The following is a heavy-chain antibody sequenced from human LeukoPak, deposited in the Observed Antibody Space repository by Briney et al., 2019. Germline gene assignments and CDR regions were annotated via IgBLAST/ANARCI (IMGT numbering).Heavy chain of an antibody. Sequence: ASVKVSCKASGYTFTGYYMHWVRQAPGQGLEWMGWINPNSGGTNYAQKFQGRVTMTWDTSISTAYMELSRLRSYDTAVYYCASRSSTVAKFPFHYWGQGTLVTVSS. CDR1: GYTFTGYY. J-gene: IGHJ4*02. D-gene: IGHD4-17*01. CDR3: ASRSSTVAKFPFHY. CDR2: INPNSGGT. V-gene: IGHV1-2*02.